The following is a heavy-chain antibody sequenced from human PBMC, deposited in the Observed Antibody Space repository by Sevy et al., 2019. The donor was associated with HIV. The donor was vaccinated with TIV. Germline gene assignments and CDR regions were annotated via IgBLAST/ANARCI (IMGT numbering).Heavy chain of an antibody. D-gene: IGHD6-19*01. CDR1: GGSFSGYY. Sequence: SETLSLTCAVYGGSFSGYYWSWIRQPPGKGLEWIGEINHSGSTNYNPSLKSRVTISVDTSKNQFSLKLSSVTAADTAVYYCARGRSSGWYKRWGQGTLVTVSS. J-gene: IGHJ4*02. CDR3: ARGRSSGWYKR. V-gene: IGHV4-34*01. CDR2: INHSGST.